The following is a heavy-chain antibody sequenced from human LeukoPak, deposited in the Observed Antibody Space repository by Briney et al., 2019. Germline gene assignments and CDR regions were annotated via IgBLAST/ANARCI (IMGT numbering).Heavy chain of an antibody. CDR3: AREARGRGMIVVVDAFDI. D-gene: IGHD3-22*01. CDR1: GYTFTSYY. V-gene: IGHV1-46*01. CDR2: INPSGGST. Sequence: GASVKVSCKASGYTFTSYYMHWVRQAPGQGLEWMGIINPSGGSTSYARKFQGRVTMTRDTSTSTVYMELSSLRSEDTAVYYCAREARGRGMIVVVDAFDIWGQGTMVTVSS. J-gene: IGHJ3*02.